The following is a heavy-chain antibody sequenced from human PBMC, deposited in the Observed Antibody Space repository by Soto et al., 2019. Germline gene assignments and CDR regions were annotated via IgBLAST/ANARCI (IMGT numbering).Heavy chain of an antibody. CDR3: ARDGTLYDSRAYYYLY. CDR1: GGTFRSYT. Sequence: QVQLVQSGAEVKKPGSSVKVSCKASGGTFRSYTITWVRQAPGQGLEWMAGITPMCGTPNYAQNFRGRVTITADESTSTAYMELYNLRSEDTAMYFCARDGTLYDSRAYYYLYWGQGTLVTVSS. V-gene: IGHV1-69*01. D-gene: IGHD3-22*01. CDR2: ITPMCGTP. J-gene: IGHJ4*02.